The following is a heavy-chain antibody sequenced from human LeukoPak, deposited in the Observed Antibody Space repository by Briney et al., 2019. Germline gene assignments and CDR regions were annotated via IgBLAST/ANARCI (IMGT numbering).Heavy chain of an antibody. V-gene: IGHV1-69*05. CDR2: IIPIFGTA. Sequence: GASVKVSCKASGYTFTSYGISWVRQAPGQGLEWMGRIIPIFGTANYVQKFQGRVTITTDESTSTAYMELSSLRSEDTAVYYCARIGDGYNSPTDYWGQGTLVTVSS. J-gene: IGHJ4*02. D-gene: IGHD5-24*01. CDR1: GYTFTSYG. CDR3: ARIGDGYNSPTDY.